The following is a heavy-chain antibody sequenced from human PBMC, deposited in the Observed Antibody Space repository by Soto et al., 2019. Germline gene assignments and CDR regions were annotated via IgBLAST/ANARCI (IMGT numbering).Heavy chain of an antibody. CDR2: STPAFGTA. J-gene: IGHJ6*02. CDR1: GDTFTRYT. Sequence: QVVLVQSGAEVKEPGSSVKVSCKLSGDTFTRYTISWVRQAPGDGLEWMGGSTPAFGTASYAQNFQGRVSVRADRSAATAYMELSRLRSDDTAIYYCVGRRFETYGESYHPLSLDVLGQGPTVTVSS. V-gene: IGHV1-69*06. D-gene: IGHD2-2*01. CDR3: VGRRFETYGESYHPLSLDV.